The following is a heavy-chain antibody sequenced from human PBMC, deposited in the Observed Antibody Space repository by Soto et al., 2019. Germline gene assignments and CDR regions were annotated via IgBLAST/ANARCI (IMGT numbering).Heavy chain of an antibody. D-gene: IGHD6-6*01. J-gene: IGHJ4*02. CDR1: GFTFSSYE. V-gene: IGHV3-48*03. CDR3: ARFHRSSSAPIY. Sequence: PGGSLRLSCAASGFTFSSYEMNWVRQAPGKGLEWISYISNSGSTIYYADAVKGRFTISRDNAKNSLYLQLNSLTAEDTAVYFCARFHRSSSAPIYWGQGTLVTVSS. CDR2: ISNSGSTI.